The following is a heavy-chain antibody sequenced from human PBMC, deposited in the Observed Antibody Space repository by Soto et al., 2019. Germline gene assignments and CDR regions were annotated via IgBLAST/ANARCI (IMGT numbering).Heavy chain of an antibody. CDR1: GFTFSNYG. Sequence: QVQLVESGGGVVQPGRSLRLSCATSGFTFSNYGMHWVRQAPGKGLEWVAAMSVDGTNIFYADSVKGRFTISRDNSKNKLLLQMNSLRTEDTAVYRCARDRRVEYFDRLLPSTYWGQGTLVTVSP. CDR3: ARDRRVEYFDRLLPSTY. CDR2: MSVDGTNI. D-gene: IGHD3-9*01. V-gene: IGHV3-30*19. J-gene: IGHJ4*02.